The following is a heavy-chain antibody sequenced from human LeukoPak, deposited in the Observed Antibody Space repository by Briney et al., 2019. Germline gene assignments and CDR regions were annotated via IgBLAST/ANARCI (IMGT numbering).Heavy chain of an antibody. J-gene: IGHJ5*02. Sequence: SETLSLTCTVSGGSISSSSYYWGWIRQPPGKGLEWIGSIYYSGSTYYNPSLKSRVTISVDTSKNQFSLKLNSVTAADTAVYYCARSPGWTYCGGDCIGPDGWFDPWGQGTLVTVSS. CDR2: IYYSGST. CDR1: GGSISSSSYY. CDR3: ARSPGWTYCGGDCIGPDGWFDP. D-gene: IGHD2-21*02. V-gene: IGHV4-39*07.